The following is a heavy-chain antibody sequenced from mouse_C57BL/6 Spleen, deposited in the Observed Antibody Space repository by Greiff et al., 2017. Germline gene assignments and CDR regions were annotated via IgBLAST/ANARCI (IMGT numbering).Heavy chain of an antibody. V-gene: IGHV1-52*01. Sequence: VQLQQPGAELVRPGSSVKLSCKASGYTFTSYWMHWVKQRPIQGLEWIGNIDPSDSETHYNQKFKDKATLTVDKSSSTAYMQLRSLTSEDSAVYYCARSITTVVDAMDYWGQGTSVTVSS. J-gene: IGHJ4*01. D-gene: IGHD1-1*01. CDR3: ARSITTVVDAMDY. CDR2: IDPSDSET. CDR1: GYTFTSYW.